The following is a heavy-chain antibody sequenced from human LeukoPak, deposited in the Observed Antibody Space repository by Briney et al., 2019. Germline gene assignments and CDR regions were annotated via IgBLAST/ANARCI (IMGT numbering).Heavy chain of an antibody. J-gene: IGHJ6*03. CDR2: IYYSGST. CDR3: ARLVVVVPAAAAGDYYYMDV. D-gene: IGHD2-2*01. CDR1: GGSISSSSYY. Sequence: SETLSLTCTVSGGSISSSSYYWGWIRQPPGKGLEWIGSIYYSGSTYYNPSLKSRVTISVDTSKNQFSLKLSSVTAADTAVYYCARLVVVVPAAAAGDYYYMDVWGKGTTVTVSS. V-gene: IGHV4-39*01.